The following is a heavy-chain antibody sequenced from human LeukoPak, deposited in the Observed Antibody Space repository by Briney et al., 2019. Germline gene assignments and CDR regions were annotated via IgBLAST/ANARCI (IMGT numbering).Heavy chain of an antibody. CDR3: ARPSTMGQGSWFDP. CDR1: GGSFSGYY. D-gene: IGHD3-10*01. J-gene: IGHJ5*02. CDR2: INHSGST. V-gene: IGHV4-34*01. Sequence: SETLSLTCAVYGGSFSGYYWSWIRQPPGKGLEWIGEINHSGSTNYNPSLKSRVTISVDTSKNQFSLKLSSVTAADTAVYYCARPSTMGQGSWFDPWGQGTLVTVSS.